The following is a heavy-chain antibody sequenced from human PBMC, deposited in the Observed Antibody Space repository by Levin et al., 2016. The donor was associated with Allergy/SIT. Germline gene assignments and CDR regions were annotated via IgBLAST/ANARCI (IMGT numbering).Heavy chain of an antibody. Sequence: SVKVSCKASGGTFSSYTIRWVRQAPGQGLEWMGRIIPILGIANYAQKFQGRVTITADKSTSTAYMELSSLRSEDTAVYYCARDQDDSSSWSGEGKYYYYYYGMDVWGQGTTVTVSS. J-gene: IGHJ6*02. D-gene: IGHD6-13*01. V-gene: IGHV1-69*04. CDR2: IIPILGIA. CDR1: GGTFSSYT. CDR3: ARDQDDSSSWSGEGKYYYYYYGMDV.